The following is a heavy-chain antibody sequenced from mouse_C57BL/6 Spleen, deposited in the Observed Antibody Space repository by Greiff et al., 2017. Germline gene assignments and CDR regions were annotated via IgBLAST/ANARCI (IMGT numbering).Heavy chain of an antibody. D-gene: IGHD1-1*01. Sequence: VQLQQSGPELVKPGASVKMSCKASGYTFTDYNMHWVKQSHGKSLEWIGYINPNNGGTSYNQKFKGKATLTVNKSSSTAYMELRSLTSEDSAVYYCAREGITTVVWYWYFDVWGTGTTVTVSS. V-gene: IGHV1-22*01. CDR2: INPNNGGT. J-gene: IGHJ1*03. CDR1: GYTFTDYN. CDR3: AREGITTVVWYWYFDV.